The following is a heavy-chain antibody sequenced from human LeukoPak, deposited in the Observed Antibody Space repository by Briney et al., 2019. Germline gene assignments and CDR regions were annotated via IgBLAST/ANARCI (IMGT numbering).Heavy chain of an antibody. J-gene: IGHJ5*02. V-gene: IGHV4-39*07. CDR3: GGGVAVAGTSRWFDP. CDR2: IYYSGST. Sequence: SETLSLTCTVSGGSISSSSYYWGWIRQPPGKGLEWIGSIYYSGSTYYNPSLKSRVTISVDTSKNQFSLKLSSVTAADTAVYYCGGGVAVAGTSRWFDPWGQGTLVTVSS. D-gene: IGHD6-19*01. CDR1: GGSISSSSYY.